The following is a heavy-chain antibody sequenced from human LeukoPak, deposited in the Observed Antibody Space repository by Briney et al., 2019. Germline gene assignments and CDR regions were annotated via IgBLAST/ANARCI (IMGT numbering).Heavy chain of an antibody. CDR1: GFTFSTYE. D-gene: IGHD6-13*01. Sequence: GGSLRLSCAASGFTFSTYEMNWVRQAPGKGLEWVSYISGTGTTIYYADSVKGRFTISRDNAKNTLYLLMNSLRAEDTAVYFCAREGSSWQIDYWGQGTLVTVSS. CDR3: AREGSSWQIDY. V-gene: IGHV3-48*03. CDR2: ISGTGTTI. J-gene: IGHJ4*02.